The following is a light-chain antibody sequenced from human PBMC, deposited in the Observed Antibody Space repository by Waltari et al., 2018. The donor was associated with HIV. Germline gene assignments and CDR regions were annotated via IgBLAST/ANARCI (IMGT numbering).Light chain of an antibody. Sequence: QSALTQPASVSGSPGQSITISCTGTRSDIGGYNYVSWYQQHPGKPPKVLIYDVINRPSGISVRFSGSKSGSTASLTISGLQAEDEADYYCASYTARSIPWVFGGGTKLTVV. CDR1: RSDIGGYNY. CDR3: ASYTARSIPWV. CDR2: DVI. V-gene: IGLV2-14*03. J-gene: IGLJ3*02.